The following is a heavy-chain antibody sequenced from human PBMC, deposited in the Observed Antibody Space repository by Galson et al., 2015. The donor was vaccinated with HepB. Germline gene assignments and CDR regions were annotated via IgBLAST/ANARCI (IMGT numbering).Heavy chain of an antibody. D-gene: IGHD3-10*01. CDR1: GFTFSSYG. V-gene: IGHV3-33*08. Sequence: SLRLSCAASGFTFSSYGMHWVRQAPGKGLEWVAVIWYDGSNKYYADSVKGRFTISRDNSKNTLYLQMNSLRAEDTAVYYCARDRRNYYGSGSYYGGWFDPWGQGTLVTVSS. CDR2: IWYDGSNK. J-gene: IGHJ5*02. CDR3: ARDRRNYYGSGSYYGGWFDP.